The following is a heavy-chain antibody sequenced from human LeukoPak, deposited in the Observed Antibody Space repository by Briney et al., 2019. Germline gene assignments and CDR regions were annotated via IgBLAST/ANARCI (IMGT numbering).Heavy chain of an antibody. CDR3: AKGSGYEHSYYYYYMDV. CDR1: GLTFSSYA. CDR2: VSGSGGTT. J-gene: IGHJ6*03. D-gene: IGHD5-12*01. Sequence: GGSLRLSCAASGLTFSSYAMSWVRQAPGKGLEWVSAVSGSGGTTHYADSVKGRFIISRDNSKNTLYLQMNSLRAEDTAVYYGAKGSGYEHSYYYYYMDVWGKGTTVTISS. V-gene: IGHV3-23*01.